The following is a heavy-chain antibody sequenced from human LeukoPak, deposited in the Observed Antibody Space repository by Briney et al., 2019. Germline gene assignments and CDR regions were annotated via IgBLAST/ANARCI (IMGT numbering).Heavy chain of an antibody. CDR3: AKVRGYTYYDILTGYYFFDY. D-gene: IGHD3-9*01. Sequence: GGSLRPSCVASGFTFSSYAMSWVRQAPGKGLEWVSAISGSGGSTYYADSVKGRFTISRDNSKNTLYPQMNSLRAEDTAVYYCAKVRGYTYYDILTGYYFFDYWGQGTLVTVSS. J-gene: IGHJ4*02. CDR1: GFTFSSYA. CDR2: ISGSGGST. V-gene: IGHV3-23*01.